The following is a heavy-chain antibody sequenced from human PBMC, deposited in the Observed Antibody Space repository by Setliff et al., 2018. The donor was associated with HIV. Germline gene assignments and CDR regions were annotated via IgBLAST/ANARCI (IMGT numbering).Heavy chain of an antibody. V-gene: IGHV3-23*01. J-gene: IGHJ6*03. Sequence: PGGSLRLSCAASGFTFANFAMGWVRQAPGEGLEWVSGISGGGASTYYADSVKGRFTVSRDNSKSTLYLQMNSLRAEDTATYYCARGTDYDLWTYYYYMDVWGKGTTVTVSS. D-gene: IGHD3-3*01. CDR1: GFTFANFA. CDR3: ARGTDYDLWTYYYYMDV. CDR2: ISGGGAST.